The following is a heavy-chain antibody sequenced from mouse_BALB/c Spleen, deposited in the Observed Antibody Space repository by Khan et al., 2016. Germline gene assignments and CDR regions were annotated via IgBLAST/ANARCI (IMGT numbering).Heavy chain of an antibody. Sequence: VQLQESGAELAKPGASVKMSCKASGYTFTSYWMHWVKQRPGQGLEWIGYINPSTGYSEYNQKFKDKATLTAENSSSTAYLQLSSLTSEVSAVYYCARVGGDYAMDYWGQGTTVTVSS. CDR1: GYTFTSYW. J-gene: IGHJ4*01. CDR2: INPSTGYS. CDR3: ARVGGDYAMDY. V-gene: IGHV1-7*01.